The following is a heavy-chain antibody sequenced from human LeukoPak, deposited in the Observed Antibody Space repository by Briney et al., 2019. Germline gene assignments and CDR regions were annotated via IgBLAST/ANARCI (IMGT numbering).Heavy chain of an antibody. V-gene: IGHV4-59*01. D-gene: IGHD3-22*01. CDR1: GGSITSYY. Sequence: PSETLSLTCTVSGGSITSYYWSWIRQPPGKGREWLGYIYYIGSTNYNPSLKSRVTISVDTSKNQFSLKLSSVTAADTAVYYCARLGGYSYYYDSSGYRLGEFDYWGQGTLVTVSS. CDR3: ARLGGYSYYYDSSGYRLGEFDY. J-gene: IGHJ4*02. CDR2: IYYIGST.